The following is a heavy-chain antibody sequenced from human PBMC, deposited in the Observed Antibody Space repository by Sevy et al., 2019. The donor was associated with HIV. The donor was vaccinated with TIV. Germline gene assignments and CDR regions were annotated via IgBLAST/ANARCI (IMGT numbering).Heavy chain of an antibody. CDR3: AARRYCSSTSCYRDWFDP. CDR2: IYPGDSDT. D-gene: IGHD2-2*02. J-gene: IGHJ5*02. Sequence: GESLKITCKGSGYSFTSYWIGWVRQMPGKGLEWMGIIYPGDSDTRYSPSFQGQVTISADKSISTAYLQWSSLKASDTAMYYCAARRYCSSTSCYRDWFDPWGQGTLVTVSS. CDR1: GYSFTSYW. V-gene: IGHV5-51*01.